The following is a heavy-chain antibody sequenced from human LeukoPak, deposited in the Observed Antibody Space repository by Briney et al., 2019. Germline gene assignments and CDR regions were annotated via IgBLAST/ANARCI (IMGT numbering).Heavy chain of an antibody. J-gene: IGHJ1*01. Sequence: SETLSPTCTVSGGSISSYYWNWVRQPPGKGLEWIGYIYYSGSTNYNPSLKSRVTISVDTSKNQFSLKLSSVTAADTAVYYCARGGWYPESFQHWGQGALVTVSS. CDR1: GGSISSYY. D-gene: IGHD6-19*01. CDR2: IYYSGST. V-gene: IGHV4-59*01. CDR3: ARGGWYPESFQH.